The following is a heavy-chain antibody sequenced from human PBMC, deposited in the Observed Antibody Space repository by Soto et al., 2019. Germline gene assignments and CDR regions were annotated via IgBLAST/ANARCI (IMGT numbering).Heavy chain of an antibody. J-gene: IGHJ4*02. CDR2: IYYSGST. D-gene: IGHD5-12*01. CDR1: CGSISSYY. CDR3: ARGGGWLQFNY. V-gene: IGHV4-59*01. Sequence: SETLSLTCTVSCGSISSYYWSWIRQPPGKGLEWIGYIYYSGSTNYNPSLKSRVTISVDTSKNQFSLKLSSVTAADTAVYYCARGGGWLQFNYWGQGTLVTVSS.